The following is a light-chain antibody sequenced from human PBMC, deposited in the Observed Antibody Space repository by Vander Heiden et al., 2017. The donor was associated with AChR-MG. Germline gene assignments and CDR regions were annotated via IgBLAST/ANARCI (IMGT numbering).Light chain of an antibody. CDR1: QSVSSY. Sequence: ETVLTQSPATLSLSPGERATLSCRASQSVSSYLAWYQHKPGQAPRLLIYDASNRATGIPARFSGSGSGTDFTLTISSLEPQDFAVYYCQQRSKWPLTFGGGTKVEIK. V-gene: IGKV3-11*01. J-gene: IGKJ4*01. CDR2: DAS. CDR3: QQRSKWPLT.